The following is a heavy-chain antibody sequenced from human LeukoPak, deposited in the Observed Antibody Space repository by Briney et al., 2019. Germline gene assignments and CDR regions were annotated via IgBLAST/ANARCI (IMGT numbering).Heavy chain of an antibody. CDR3: ARRGHSYGFDY. J-gene: IGHJ4*02. CDR1: GGSFSGYY. CDR2: INHSGST. D-gene: IGHD5-18*01. Sequence: SETLSHTCAVYGGSFSGYYWSWIRQPPGKGLEWIGEINHSGSTNYNPSLKSRVTISVDTSKNQFSLKLSSVTAADTAVYYCARRGHSYGFDYWGQGTLVTVSS. V-gene: IGHV4-34*01.